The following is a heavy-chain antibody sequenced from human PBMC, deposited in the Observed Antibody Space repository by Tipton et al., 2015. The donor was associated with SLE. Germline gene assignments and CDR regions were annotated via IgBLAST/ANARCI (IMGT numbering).Heavy chain of an antibody. CDR2: IYYSGST. CDR3: ARRGYDYYYYYYMDV. J-gene: IGHJ6*03. V-gene: IGHV4-61*05. D-gene: IGHD5-12*01. Sequence: TLSLTCTVSGGSISSSSYYWGWIRQPPGKGLEWIGYIYYSGSTNYNPSLKSRVTISVDTSKNQFSLKLSPVTAADTAVYYCARRGYDYYYYYYMDVWGKGTTVTVSS. CDR1: GGSISSSSYY.